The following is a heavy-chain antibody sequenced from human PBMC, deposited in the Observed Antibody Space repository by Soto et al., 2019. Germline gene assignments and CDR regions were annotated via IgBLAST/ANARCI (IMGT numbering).Heavy chain of an antibody. CDR2: IYPGDSDT. J-gene: IGHJ5*02. CDR1: GYSFTSYW. CDR3: ARPFDTSGWYDH. V-gene: IGHV5-51*01. Sequence: GESLKISCKGSGYSFTSYWITWVRQMPGKGLECMGIIYPGDSDTRYSPSFEGQVTISADKSINTAYLQWSSLKASDSAMYYCARPFDTSGWYDHWGQGTLVTVSS. D-gene: IGHD6-19*01.